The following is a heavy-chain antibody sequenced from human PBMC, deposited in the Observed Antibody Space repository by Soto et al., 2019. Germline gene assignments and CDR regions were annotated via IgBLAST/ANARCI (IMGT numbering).Heavy chain of an antibody. J-gene: IGHJ4*02. CDR1: GFTFTNYG. CDR3: AKDVGSSSGFDY. V-gene: IGHV3-30*18. CDR2: VSNDGSAK. Sequence: PGGSLRLSCAASGFTFTNYGMHWVRQAPGKGLEWVALVSNDGSAKYYADSVKGRFTISRDNSKSTLYLQMNSLRTEDTGVYYCAKDVGSSSGFDYWGLGTPVTVSS. D-gene: IGHD6-13*01.